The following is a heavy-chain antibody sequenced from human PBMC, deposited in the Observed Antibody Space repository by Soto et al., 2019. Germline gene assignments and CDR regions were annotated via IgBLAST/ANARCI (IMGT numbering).Heavy chain of an antibody. CDR1: GFTFSSYA. D-gene: IGHD3-9*01. CDR2: ISGSGATT. CDR3: AKLRYFDWSAYNWFEY. Sequence: PGGSLRLSCAASGFTFSSYAMTWVRQAPGKGLEWVSGISGSGATTSYADSVKGRFTVSRDNSKNTLYLQMNSLRVEDTAVYHCAKLRYFDWSAYNWFEYWGQGTPVTV. V-gene: IGHV3-23*01. J-gene: IGHJ5*01.